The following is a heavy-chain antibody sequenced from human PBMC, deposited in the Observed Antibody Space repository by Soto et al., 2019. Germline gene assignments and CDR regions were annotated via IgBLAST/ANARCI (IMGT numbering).Heavy chain of an antibody. V-gene: IGHV1-46*01. CDR1: GYTFTSYY. Sequence: ASVKVSCKASGYTFTSYYMHWVRQAPGQGLEWMGIINPSGGSTSYAQKFQGRVTMTRDTSTSTVYMELSSLRSEDTAVYYCARGGEVQIWLRYNSFDLSGQGILGSLSS. CDR3: ARGGEVQIWLRYNSFDL. J-gene: IGHJ5*02. CDR2: INPSGGST. D-gene: IGHD5-18*01.